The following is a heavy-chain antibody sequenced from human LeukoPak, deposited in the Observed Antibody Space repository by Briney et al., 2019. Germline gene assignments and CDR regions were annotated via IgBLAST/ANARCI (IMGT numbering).Heavy chain of an antibody. Sequence: SETLSLTCAVYGGSFSGYYWSWIRQPPGKGLEWIGEVNHSGSTNYNPSLKSRVTISVDKSRNQFSLKLSSVTAADTAVYYCARRGVGGWNYLSYMDVWGKGTTVTVSS. CDR3: ARRGVGGWNYLSYMDV. V-gene: IGHV4-34*01. D-gene: IGHD1-7*01. CDR2: VNHSGST. CDR1: GGSFSGYY. J-gene: IGHJ6*03.